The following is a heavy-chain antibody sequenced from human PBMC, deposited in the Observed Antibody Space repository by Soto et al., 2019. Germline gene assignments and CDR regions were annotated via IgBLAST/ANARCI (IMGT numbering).Heavy chain of an antibody. Sequence: SETLSLTCAVSSGSISSSNWWSWVRQPPGKGLEWIGEIYHSGSTNYNPSVKSRVTISVDKSKNQLSLKLSSVTAADTAVYYCARAKYRSYYDILTGYLGLGAFDIWGQGTMVTVSS. D-gene: IGHD3-9*01. V-gene: IGHV4-4*02. J-gene: IGHJ3*02. CDR3: ARAKYRSYYDILTGYLGLGAFDI. CDR1: SGSISSSNW. CDR2: IYHSGST.